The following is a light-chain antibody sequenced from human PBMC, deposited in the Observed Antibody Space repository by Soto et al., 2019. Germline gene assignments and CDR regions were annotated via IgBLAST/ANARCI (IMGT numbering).Light chain of an antibody. V-gene: IGLV1-40*01. CDR1: SSNIGAGYD. CDR3: QSYDSSLSGRVV. CDR2: GNS. Sequence: QLVLPQPPSVSGAPGQRVTISCTGSSSNIGAGYDVHWYQQLPGTAPKLLIYGNSNRPSWVPDRFSGSKSGTSASLAITGLQAEDEADYYCQSYDSSLSGRVVFGGGTQLTVL. J-gene: IGLJ2*01.